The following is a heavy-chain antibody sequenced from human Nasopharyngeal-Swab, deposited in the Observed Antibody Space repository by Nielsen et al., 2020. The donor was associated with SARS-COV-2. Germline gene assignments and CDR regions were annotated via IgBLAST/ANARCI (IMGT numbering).Heavy chain of an antibody. D-gene: IGHD3-10*01. Sequence: SETLSLTCTVSGGSISSGGYYWSWIGQHPGKGLEWIGYIYYSGSTYYNPSLKSRVTISVDTSKNQFSLKLSSVTAADTAVYYCARGLLRYYDSGSSPTPPDYWGQGTLVTVSS. CDR2: IYYSGST. CDR3: ARGLLRYYDSGSSPTPPDY. CDR1: GGSISSGGYY. V-gene: IGHV4-31*03. J-gene: IGHJ4*02.